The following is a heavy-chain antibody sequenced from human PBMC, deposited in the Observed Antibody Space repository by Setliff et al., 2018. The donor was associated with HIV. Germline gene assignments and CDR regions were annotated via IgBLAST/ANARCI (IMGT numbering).Heavy chain of an antibody. Sequence: LSLTCSVSGVSINRTDHYWGWIRQSPGKRLEWIGSVSQSGSTYYNPSLKSRITISVDRSKNLFSLKLISVTAADQGVYYCARVPVAGANWFDPWRLGTLVTVSS. CDR2: VSQSGST. V-gene: IGHV4-39*01. J-gene: IGHJ5*02. CDR1: GVSINRTDHY. D-gene: IGHD2-21*01. CDR3: ARVPVAGANWFDP.